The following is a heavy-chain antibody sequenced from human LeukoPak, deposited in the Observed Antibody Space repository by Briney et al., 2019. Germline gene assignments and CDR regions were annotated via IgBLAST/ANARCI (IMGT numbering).Heavy chain of an antibody. V-gene: IGHV3-53*01. Sequence: GGSLSLSCAAYGFTVSSNYMNWVRQAPGKGLEWVSIIYSGGSTYYADSVKGRFTISRDNSKNPLYLQMNSLRAEDTAVYYCARQEVVEDTFDIWGQGTMVTVSS. J-gene: IGHJ3*02. CDR3: ARQEVVEDTFDI. CDR2: IYSGGST. D-gene: IGHD2-15*01. CDR1: GFTVSSNY.